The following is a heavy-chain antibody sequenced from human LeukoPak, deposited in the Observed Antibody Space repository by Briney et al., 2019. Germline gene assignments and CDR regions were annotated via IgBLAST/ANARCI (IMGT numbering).Heavy chain of an antibody. CDR1: GGSFSGYY. D-gene: IGHD3-22*01. CDR3: ARTYYYDSSGPFY. J-gene: IGHJ4*02. V-gene: IGHV4-34*01. Sequence: SETLSLTCAVYGGSFSGYYWSWIRQPPGKGLEWIGEINHSGSTNYNPSLKSRVTISVDTSKNHFSLKLSSVTAADTAVYYCARTYYYDSSGPFYWGQGTLVTVSS. CDR2: INHSGST.